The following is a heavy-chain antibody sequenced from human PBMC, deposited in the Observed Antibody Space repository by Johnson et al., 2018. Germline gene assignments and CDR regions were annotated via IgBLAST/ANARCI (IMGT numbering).Heavy chain of an antibody. J-gene: IGHJ6*02. V-gene: IGHV4-59*01. CDR3: ARTFINWNDQAYYYGMDV. CDR2: IYYSGST. CDR1: GGSISSYY. D-gene: IGHD1-20*01. Sequence: QVQLQESGPGLVKPSETLSLTCTVSGGSISSYYWSWIRQPPGKGLEWIGYIYYSGSTNYNPSLKSRVTISVDPSKDQFSLKLGSVTAADTAVYYCARTFINWNDQAYYYGMDVWGQGTTVTVSS.